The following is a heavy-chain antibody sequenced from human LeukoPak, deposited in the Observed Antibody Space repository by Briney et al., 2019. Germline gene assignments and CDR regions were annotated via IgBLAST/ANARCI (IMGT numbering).Heavy chain of an antibody. V-gene: IGHV3-33*06. CDR3: AKDQDIVVVPAASGLDY. J-gene: IGHJ4*02. Sequence: PGRSLKLSCAASGFSFSSYGMHWVRQAPGKGLEWVAVVWYDGGNQYYADSVKGRFTISRDNSKNILYLQMNSLRAEDTAVYYCAKDQDIVVVPAASGLDYWGQGTLVTVSS. CDR2: VWYDGGNQ. D-gene: IGHD2-2*01. CDR1: GFSFSSYG.